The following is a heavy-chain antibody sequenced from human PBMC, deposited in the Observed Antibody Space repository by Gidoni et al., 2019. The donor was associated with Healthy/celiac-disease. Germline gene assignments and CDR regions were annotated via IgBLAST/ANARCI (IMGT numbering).Heavy chain of an antibody. CDR3: ALLVAATPRWFDP. J-gene: IGHJ5*02. CDR1: GGSISSGCYY. D-gene: IGHD2-15*01. CDR2: IFYSGIT. Sequence: QVQLQESGPGLVKPSQTLSLTCTVYGGSISSGCYYWSWIRQNSWKGLEWIGYIFYSGITYYNPSLKSRVTISVDTSKNQFSLKLSSVTAADTAVYYCALLVAATPRWFDPWGQGTLVTVSS. V-gene: IGHV4-31*03.